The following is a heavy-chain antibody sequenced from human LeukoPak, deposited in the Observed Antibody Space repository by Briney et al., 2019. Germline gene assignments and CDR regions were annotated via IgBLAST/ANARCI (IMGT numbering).Heavy chain of an antibody. J-gene: IGHJ4*02. CDR1: GFTFSSYA. CDR2: ISGSGGST. D-gene: IGHD5-12*01. Sequence: GGSLRLSCAASGFTFSSYAMSWVRQTPGKGLEWVSAISGSGGSTYYADSVKGRFTISRDNSKNTLYLQMNSLRAEDTSVYYCAKVYSGYDAVDYWGKGTLVTVPS. V-gene: IGHV3-23*01. CDR3: AKVYSGYDAVDY.